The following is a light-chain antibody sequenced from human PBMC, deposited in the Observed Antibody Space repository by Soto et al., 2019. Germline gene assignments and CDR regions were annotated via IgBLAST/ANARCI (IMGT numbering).Light chain of an antibody. V-gene: IGKV3-11*01. Sequence: EIVWTQSPATLSLSPGERATLSCRAGQSVTSSLAWYQQKPGQTPRPLIYDASNRAPGIPARFSGSGSGTDFTLTISSLEPEDFAVYYCQQRTNWPRITFGQGTRLESK. J-gene: IGKJ5*01. CDR2: DAS. CDR1: QSVTSS. CDR3: QQRTNWPRIT.